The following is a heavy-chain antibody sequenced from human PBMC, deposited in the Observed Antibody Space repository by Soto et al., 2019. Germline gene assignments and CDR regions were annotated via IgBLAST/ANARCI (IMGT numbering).Heavy chain of an antibody. D-gene: IGHD2-15*01. CDR2: ISSSTATI. J-gene: IGHJ4*02. V-gene: IGHV3-48*01. Sequence: EVHLVDSGGGLVQPGGSLRLSCAASGFTFSSYSMNWVRQAPGKGLEWVSYISSSTATIYYADSVKGRFTISRDNAKNSLYLQMNSLRAEDTAVYYCASARYCSGGTCYFDYWGQGTLVTVSS. CDR3: ASARYCSGGTCYFDY. CDR1: GFTFSSYS.